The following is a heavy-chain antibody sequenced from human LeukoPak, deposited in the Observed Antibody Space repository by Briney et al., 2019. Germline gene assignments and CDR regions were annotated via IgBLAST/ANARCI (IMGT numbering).Heavy chain of an antibody. Sequence: ASVKVSCKASGYTFTSYGISWVRQAPGQGLEWMGWLNPQTGDTHFAQKFQGRVTFTRDTSISTAYMAMSRLRSDDTAVFYCARGSRYHDWLSPLDFWGQGTLVTVSS. CDR1: GYTFTSYG. J-gene: IGHJ4*02. CDR3: ARGSRYHDWLSPLDF. CDR2: LNPQTGDT. V-gene: IGHV1-2*02. D-gene: IGHD3-9*01.